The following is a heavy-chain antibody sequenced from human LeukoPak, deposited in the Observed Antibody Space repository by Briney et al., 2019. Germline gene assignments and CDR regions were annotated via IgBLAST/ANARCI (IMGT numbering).Heavy chain of an antibody. V-gene: IGHV3-74*01. CDR2: ITSDGSTT. CDR1: GFSLSDCW. J-gene: IGHJ4*01. Sequence: PAGGSLRLSCVGSGFSLSDCWMHWVRQTPGKGLMWVSRITSDGSTTWYADSVKGQFTVSRDNAKNTLFLEMNSLRDEDTAVYYCAGDYIWGRLFWGQGTLVTVSS. CDR3: AGDYIWGRLF. D-gene: IGHD3-16*01.